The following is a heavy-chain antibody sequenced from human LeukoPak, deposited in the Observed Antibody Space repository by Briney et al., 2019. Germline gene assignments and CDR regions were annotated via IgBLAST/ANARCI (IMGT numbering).Heavy chain of an antibody. Sequence: ASVKVSCKASGYTFTGYYMHWVRQAPGQGLEWMGWINPNSGSTNYAQKFQGRVTMTGDTSISTAYMELSRLRSDDTAVYYCVRVDSSSWFDYWGQGTLVTVSS. D-gene: IGHD6-13*01. J-gene: IGHJ4*02. CDR3: VRVDSSSWFDY. CDR1: GYTFTGYY. V-gene: IGHV1-2*02. CDR2: INPNSGST.